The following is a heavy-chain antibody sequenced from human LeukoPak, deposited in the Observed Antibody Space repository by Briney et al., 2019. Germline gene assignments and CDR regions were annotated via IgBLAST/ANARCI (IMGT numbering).Heavy chain of an antibody. V-gene: IGHV3-64*04. CDR3: ARGFGSSSYYYGMDV. J-gene: IGHJ6*02. CDR2: ISSNGGST. CDR1: GFTFSSYA. D-gene: IGHD6-6*01. Sequence: GGSLRLSCSASGFTFSSYAMHWVRQAPGKGLEYVSAISSNGGSTYYADSVKGRFTISRDNSKNTLYLQMNSLRAEDTAVYYCARGFGSSSYYYGMDVWGQGTTVIISS.